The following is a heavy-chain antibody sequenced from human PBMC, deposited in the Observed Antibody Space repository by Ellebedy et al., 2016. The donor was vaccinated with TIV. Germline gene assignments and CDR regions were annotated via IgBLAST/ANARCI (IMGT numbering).Heavy chain of an antibody. CDR2: IRSKAYGGTT. D-gene: IGHD1-26*01. J-gene: IGHJ4*02. Sequence: GESLKISCAASGFTCSDHYRGWVREAPGKGMEWVGFIRSKAYGGTTEFAASVKGRFTISRDDSKNSLYLQMNSLNTEDTALYYCARDVRIGSSAGGGIDYWGQGTLVTVSS. V-gene: IGHV3-72*01. CDR3: ARDVRIGSSAGGGIDY. CDR1: GFTCSDHY.